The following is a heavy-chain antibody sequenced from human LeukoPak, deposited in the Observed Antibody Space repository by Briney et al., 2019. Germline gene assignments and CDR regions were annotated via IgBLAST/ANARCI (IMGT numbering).Heavy chain of an antibody. CDR1: GGSISSYY. Sequence: SETLSLTCTVSGGSISSYYWSWLRQPPGKGLEWIGYIYYSGSTNYNPSLKSRVTISVDTSKNQFSLKLSSVTAADTAVYYCARDQSQSGRFDYWGRGTLVTVSS. V-gene: IGHV4-59*01. J-gene: IGHJ4*02. D-gene: IGHD2-15*01. CDR2: IYYSGST. CDR3: ARDQSQSGRFDY.